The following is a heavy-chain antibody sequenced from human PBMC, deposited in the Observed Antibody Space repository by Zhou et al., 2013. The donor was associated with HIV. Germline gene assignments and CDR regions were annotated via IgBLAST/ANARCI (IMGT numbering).Heavy chain of an antibody. V-gene: IGHV1-2*02. CDR2: INPKTGKA. Sequence: QVQLVQSGPEVKEPGASVKVSCKASGYIFNEYYTHWVRQAPGHGPEWMRFINPKTGKAKYAEKFQDRVSLSRDTSMRTTYMELTRLTFDDSAIYYCVRDGGPVEFDHWGQGTPVIVSS. CDR1: GYIFNEYY. J-gene: IGHJ4*02. CDR3: VRDGGPVEFDH. D-gene: IGHD6-19*01.